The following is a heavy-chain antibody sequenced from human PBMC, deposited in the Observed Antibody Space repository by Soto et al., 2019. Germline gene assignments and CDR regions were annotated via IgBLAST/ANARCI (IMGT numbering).Heavy chain of an antibody. CDR1: GYTFTGYY. CDR2: INPNSGGT. CDR3: ARGGYCTNGVCSGVDY. V-gene: IGHV1-2*04. Sequence: ASVKVSCKASGYTFTGYYMHWVRQAPGQGLEWMGWINPNSGGTNYAQKFQGWVTMTRDTSISTAYMELSRLRSDDTAVDYCARGGYCTNGVCSGVDYWGQGTLVTVSS. D-gene: IGHD2-8*01. J-gene: IGHJ4*02.